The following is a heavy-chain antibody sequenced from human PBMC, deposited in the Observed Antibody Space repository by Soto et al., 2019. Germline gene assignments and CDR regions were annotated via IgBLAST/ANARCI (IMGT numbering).Heavy chain of an antibody. Sequence: VTCAITGDSVSSNSAGWSWVRQSPSRGLEWLGRTYYRSKWYYEYAVSVRGRITINPDTSKNQYSLQLNSVTPEDTAVYFCARGEQYSGRIFDYWGQGTLVTVSS. CDR1: GDSVSSNSAG. CDR3: ARGEQYSGRIFDY. V-gene: IGHV6-1*01. CDR2: TYYRSKWYY. D-gene: IGHD1-26*01. J-gene: IGHJ4*01.